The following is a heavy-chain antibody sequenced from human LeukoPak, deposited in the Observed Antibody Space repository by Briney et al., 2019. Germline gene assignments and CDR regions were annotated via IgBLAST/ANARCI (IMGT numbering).Heavy chain of an antibody. CDR3: AIGSYCSGGSCYPLFDY. J-gene: IGHJ4*02. CDR1: GFSFSTYW. CDR2: IKEDGSEQ. D-gene: IGHD2-15*01. Sequence: GRSLRLSCAASGFSFSTYWMTWVRQAPGKGLEWVANIKEDGSEQYYVDSVKGRFTISRDSSKNTLYLQMNSLRDEDTAVYYCAIGSYCSGGSCYPLFDYWGRGTLVTVSS. V-gene: IGHV3-7*05.